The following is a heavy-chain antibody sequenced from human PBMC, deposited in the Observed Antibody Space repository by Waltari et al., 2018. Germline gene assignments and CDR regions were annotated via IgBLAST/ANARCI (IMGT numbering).Heavy chain of an antibody. CDR2: IYTVEGS. J-gene: IGHJ4*02. CDR1: GGSISSGSYY. Sequence: QVQLQESGPGLVKPSQTLSLTCTVSGGSISSGSYYWSWIRQPAGKGLDWIGRIYTVEGSNYNPSLKSRVTISLDTSKNQFSLTLSSVTAADTAVYYCARASLRYFDWLPIDYWGQGTLVTVSS. V-gene: IGHV4-61*02. D-gene: IGHD3-9*01. CDR3: ARASLRYFDWLPIDY.